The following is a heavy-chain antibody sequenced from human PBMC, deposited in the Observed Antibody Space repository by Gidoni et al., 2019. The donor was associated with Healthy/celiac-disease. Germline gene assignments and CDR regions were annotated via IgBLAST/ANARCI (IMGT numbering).Heavy chain of an antibody. D-gene: IGHD3-10*01. CDR1: GDTVTGYY. J-gene: IGHJ4*02. Sequence: QVQLVQSGAEVKKPGASVKVSCKASGDTVTGYYMHWVRQAPGQGLEWMGRINPNSGGTTYAQQFQGRVTMPRDTSISTAYMELLRLRSDDTAVYYCARASDITMVRGVMNYWGQGTLVTVSS. CDR2: INPNSGGT. CDR3: ARASDITMVRGVMNY. V-gene: IGHV1-2*06.